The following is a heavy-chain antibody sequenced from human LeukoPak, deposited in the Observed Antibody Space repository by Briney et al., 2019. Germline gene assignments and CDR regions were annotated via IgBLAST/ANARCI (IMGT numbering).Heavy chain of an antibody. V-gene: IGHV3-7*01. CDR1: GFAFSSYW. CDR2: IKQDGGEK. J-gene: IGHJ4*02. CDR3: ARLGGSYYTY. Sequence: GGSLRLSCVASGFAFSSYWMSWVRQAPGKGLEWVANIKQDGGEKYYVDSVKGRFTISRDNAKNSLFLQMNSLRVEDTAVYYCARLGGSYYTYWVQGTLVTVSS. D-gene: IGHD1-26*01.